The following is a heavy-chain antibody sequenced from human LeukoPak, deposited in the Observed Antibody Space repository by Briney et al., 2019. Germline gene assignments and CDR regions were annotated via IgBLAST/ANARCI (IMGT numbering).Heavy chain of an antibody. J-gene: IGHJ6*03. CDR2: ITCNSDTI. V-gene: IGHV3-20*04. Sequence: GGSLRLSCAASGFTFDDYVVHWVRQAPGKGLEWVSGITCNSDTIAYADSVKGRFTISRDNAKNSLYLQMNSLRAEDTAVYYCARSDGDYYYYYMDVWGKGTTVTVSS. CDR3: ARSDGDYYYYYMDV. D-gene: IGHD3-3*01. CDR1: GFTFDDYV.